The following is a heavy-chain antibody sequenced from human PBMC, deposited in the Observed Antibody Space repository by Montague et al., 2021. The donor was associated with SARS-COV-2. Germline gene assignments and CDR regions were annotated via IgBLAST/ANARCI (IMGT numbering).Heavy chain of an antibody. D-gene: IGHD2/OR15-2a*01. Sequence: SVKVSCKGSEFTFTAYHIYWVRQAPVKGLEWMGWINPSNGDTNHXQSFKGRVTMTSDTSIETAYMELSRLTSDDTAVYYCARDLSLSRQAPAYWGQGTLVTVSS. V-gene: IGHV1-2*02. CDR3: ARDLSLSRQAPAY. CDR2: INPSNGDT. CDR1: EFTFTAYH. J-gene: IGHJ4*02.